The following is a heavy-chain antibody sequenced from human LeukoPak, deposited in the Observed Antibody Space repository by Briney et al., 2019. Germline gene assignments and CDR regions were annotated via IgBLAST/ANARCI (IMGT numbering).Heavy chain of an antibody. D-gene: IGHD3-9*01. V-gene: IGHV4-39*07. CDR2: IYYSGST. CDR3: ARDPSYYDILTGYYNDYYYGMDV. J-gene: IGHJ6*02. CDR1: GGSISSRSYY. Sequence: SETLSLTCTVSGGSISSRSYYWGWIRQPPGKGLEWIGSIYYSGSTYYNPSLKSRVTISVDTSKNQFSLKLSSVTAADTAVYYCARDPSYYDILTGYYNDYYYGMDVWGQGTTVTVSS.